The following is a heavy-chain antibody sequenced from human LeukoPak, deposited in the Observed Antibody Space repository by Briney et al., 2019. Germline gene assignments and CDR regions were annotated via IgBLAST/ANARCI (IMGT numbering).Heavy chain of an antibody. V-gene: IGHV3-7*01. J-gene: IGHJ4*02. D-gene: IGHD1-26*01. CDR1: GFTFSSYW. CDR3: ARDPSGSYWSYFDY. Sequence: GGSLRLSCAASGFTFSSYWMSWVRQAPGKGLEWVANIKQDGSEKYYVDSVKGRFTIYRDNAKNSPYLQMNSLRAEDTAVYYCARDPSGSYWSYFDYWGQGTLVTVSS. CDR2: IKQDGSEK.